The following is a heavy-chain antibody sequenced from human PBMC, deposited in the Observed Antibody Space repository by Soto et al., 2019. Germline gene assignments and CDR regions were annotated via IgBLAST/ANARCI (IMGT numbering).Heavy chain of an antibody. Sequence: HVQLQESGPRLVEPSQTLSLTCTVSGGSIRGGGHYWTWIRHRQGKGLECIGYSNYRGSTYYNPSIWSRVTIAIDPYQGQISLKVRSVAAADTGLYYCATLGSTYGNSVDNWGEGALVTVSS. D-gene: IGHD5-18*01. CDR1: GGSIRGGGHY. V-gene: IGHV4-31*03. J-gene: IGHJ4*02. CDR2: SNYRGST. CDR3: ATLGSTYGNSVDN.